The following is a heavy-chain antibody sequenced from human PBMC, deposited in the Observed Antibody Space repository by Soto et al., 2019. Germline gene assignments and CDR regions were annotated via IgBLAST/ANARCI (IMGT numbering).Heavy chain of an antibody. V-gene: IGHV3-21*01. CDR2: ISSSSSYI. J-gene: IGHJ5*02. Sequence: EVQLVESGGGLVKPGGSLRLSCAASGFTFSSYSMNWVRQAPGKGLEWVSSISSSSSYIYYADSVKGRFTITRDNAKNLLYLQMNSLGAEDTAVYYCARGYCSGGSCGGAPSWFDPWGQGTLVTVSS. D-gene: IGHD2-15*01. CDR1: GFTFSSYS. CDR3: ARGYCSGGSCGGAPSWFDP.